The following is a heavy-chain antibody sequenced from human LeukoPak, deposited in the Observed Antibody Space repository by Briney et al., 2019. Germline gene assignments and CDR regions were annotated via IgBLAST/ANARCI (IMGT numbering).Heavy chain of an antibody. D-gene: IGHD3-10*01. V-gene: IGHV1-69*06. J-gene: IGHJ4*02. CDR1: GGTFSSHA. Sequence: VASVKVSCKASGGTFSSHAISWVRQAPGQGLEWMGGIIPIFGTANYAQKFQGRVTITADKSTSTAYMELSSLRSEDTAVYYCAGGYGSARPGSRTYDYWGQGTLVTVSS. CDR2: IIPIFGTA. CDR3: AGGYGSARPGSRTYDY.